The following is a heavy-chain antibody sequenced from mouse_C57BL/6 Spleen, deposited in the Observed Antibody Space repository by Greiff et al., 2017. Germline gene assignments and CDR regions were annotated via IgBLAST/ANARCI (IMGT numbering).Heavy chain of an antibody. Sequence: EVQVVESGGGLVQPGGSLSLSCAASGFTFTDYYMSWVRQPPGKALVWLGFIRNKANGYTTEYSASVKGRFTISRDNSQSILYLQINSLRAEDSATYCCARSRYGNAMDYWGQGTSVTVSS. CDR2: IRNKANGYTT. V-gene: IGHV7-3*01. J-gene: IGHJ4*01. CDR1: GFTFTDYY. CDR3: ARSRYGNAMDY. D-gene: IGHD1-1*01.